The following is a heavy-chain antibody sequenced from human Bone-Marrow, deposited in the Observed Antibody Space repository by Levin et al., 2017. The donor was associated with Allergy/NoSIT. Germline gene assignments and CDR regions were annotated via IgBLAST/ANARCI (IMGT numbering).Heavy chain of an antibody. CDR1: GFTFSSYA. Sequence: GESLKISCAASGFTFSSYAMHWVRQAPGKGLEWVAVISYDGSNKYYADSVKGRFTISRDNSKNTLYLQMNSLRAEDTAVYYCARDGEGWLQLSADYWGQGTLVTVSS. V-gene: IGHV3-30-3*01. CDR2: ISYDGSNK. J-gene: IGHJ4*02. CDR3: ARDGEGWLQLSADY. D-gene: IGHD5-24*01.